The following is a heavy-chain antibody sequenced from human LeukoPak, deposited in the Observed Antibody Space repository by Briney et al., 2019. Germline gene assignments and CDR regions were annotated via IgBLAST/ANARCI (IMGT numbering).Heavy chain of an antibody. J-gene: IGHJ4*02. CDR3: ARDGYLAVDY. CDR1: GGSISSSTYY. Sequence: SETLSLTCTVSGGSISSSTYYWGWIRQPPGKGPEWIGNIYYSGNTYYNPSLQSRVTISVDTSKNQFSLKLSSVTAADTAVYYCARDGYLAVDYWGQGTLVTVSS. V-gene: IGHV4-39*07. CDR2: IYYSGNT. D-gene: IGHD2-2*03.